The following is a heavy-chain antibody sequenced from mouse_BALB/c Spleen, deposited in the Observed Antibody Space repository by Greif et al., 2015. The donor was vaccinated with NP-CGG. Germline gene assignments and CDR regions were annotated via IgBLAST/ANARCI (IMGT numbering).Heavy chain of an antibody. Sequence: VQLQQSGAELVRPGALVKLSCKASGFNIKDYYMHWVKQRPEQGLEWIGWIDPENGNTIYDPKFQGKASITADTSSNTAYLQLSSLTSEDTAVYYCASYYRYGWYFDVWGAGTTVTVSS. V-gene: IGHV14-1*02. D-gene: IGHD2-14*01. CDR3: ASYYRYGWYFDV. J-gene: IGHJ1*01. CDR1: GFNIKDYY. CDR2: IDPENGNT.